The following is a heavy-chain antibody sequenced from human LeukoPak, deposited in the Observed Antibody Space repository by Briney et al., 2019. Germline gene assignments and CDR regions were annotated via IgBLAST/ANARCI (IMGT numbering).Heavy chain of an antibody. CDR3: ARDGVAGVYYFDY. CDR2: INHSGGST. Sequence: GASVKVSCTASGYTFTSYYMHWVRQAPGQGLEWMGIINHSGGSTNYAQKFQGRVTMTRDMSTSTVYMELSSLRSEDTAVFYCARDGVAGVYYFDYSGQGTLVTVSS. J-gene: IGHJ4*02. V-gene: IGHV1-46*01. CDR1: GYTFTSYY. D-gene: IGHD6-19*01.